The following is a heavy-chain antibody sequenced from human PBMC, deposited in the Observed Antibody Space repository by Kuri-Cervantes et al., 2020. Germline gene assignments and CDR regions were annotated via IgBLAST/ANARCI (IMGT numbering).Heavy chain of an antibody. J-gene: IGHJ4*02. CDR3: ARDRHYFDY. Sequence: LSLTCAASGFTFDDYAMHWVRQAPGKGLEWVSVISWNSGSIGYADSVKGRFTISRDNAKNSLYLQMNSLRAEDTAVYYCARDRHYFDYWGQGTLVTVSS. V-gene: IGHV3-9*01. CDR1: GFTFDDYA. CDR2: ISWNSGSI.